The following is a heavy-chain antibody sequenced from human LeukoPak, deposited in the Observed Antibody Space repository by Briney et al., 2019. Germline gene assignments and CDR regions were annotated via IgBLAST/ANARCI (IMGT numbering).Heavy chain of an antibody. J-gene: IGHJ4*02. V-gene: IGHV1-46*01. D-gene: IGHD3-22*01. Sequence: AASVKVSCKASGYTFTSYYMHWVRQAPGQGLEWMGIINPSGGSTSYAQKFQGRVTMTRDTSTSTVYMELSSLRSEDTAVYYCARDTPGYYDSSGYPRPNRSFEYWGQGTLVTVSS. CDR3: ARDTPGYYDSSGYPRPNRSFEY. CDR2: INPSGGST. CDR1: GYTFTSYY.